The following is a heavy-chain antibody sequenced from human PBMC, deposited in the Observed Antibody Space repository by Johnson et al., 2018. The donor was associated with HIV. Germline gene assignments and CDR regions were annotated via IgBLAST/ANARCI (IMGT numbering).Heavy chain of an antibody. V-gene: IGHV3-53*01. J-gene: IGHJ3*02. Sequence: VQLVESGGGLIQPGGSLRLSCAASGFTVSSNYMSWVRQAPGKGLEWVSVISSGGSTYYADSVKGRFTISRDNSKNTLYLQMNSLRAEDTAVYYCARDWNEYSSSDGAFDIWGQGTMVTVSS. CDR1: GFTVSSNY. CDR2: ISSGGST. CDR3: ARDWNEYSSSDGAFDI. D-gene: IGHD6-6*01.